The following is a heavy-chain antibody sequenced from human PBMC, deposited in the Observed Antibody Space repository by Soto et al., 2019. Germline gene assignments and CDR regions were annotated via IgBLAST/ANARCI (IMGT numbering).Heavy chain of an antibody. J-gene: IGHJ4*02. CDR3: ARGGHVVVVTAALDY. D-gene: IGHD2-21*02. V-gene: IGHV1-46*01. CDR2: VNPSGGHT. CDR1: GDTFTDYY. Sequence: QVQLMQSGAEVKKPGASVKVSCKASGDTFTDYYLHWVRQAPGQGLEWMGTVNPSGGHTTYAQHFLGRVTMTRDTSTSTLYVELTNLTSDDTAIYYCARGGHVVVVTAALDYWGQGTLVTVSS.